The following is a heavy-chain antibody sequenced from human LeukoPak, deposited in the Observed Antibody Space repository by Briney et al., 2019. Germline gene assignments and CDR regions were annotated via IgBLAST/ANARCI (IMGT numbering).Heavy chain of an antibody. J-gene: IGHJ3*01. CDR3: AREEDGDYDDAFDX. CDR1: GGSFSGYY. Sequence: SETLSLTCAVYGGSFSGYYWSWIRQPPGKGLEWIGEINHSGSTNYNPSLKSRVTISVDTSKNQFSLKLSSVTAADTAVYYCAREEDGDYDDAFDXXXQGXXXTVXS. CDR2: INHSGST. D-gene: IGHD4-17*01. V-gene: IGHV4-34*01.